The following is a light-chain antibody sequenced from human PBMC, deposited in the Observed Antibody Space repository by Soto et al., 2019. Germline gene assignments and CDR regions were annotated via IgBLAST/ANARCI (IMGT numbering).Light chain of an antibody. CDR2: EVN. Sequence: QSALTQPASVSGSPGQSITISCTGTSSDVGGYNYVSWYQQHPGKAPKLMIYEVNNRPSGVSNRFSGSKSGNTASLTISGLQAEDEADYYCTSCTSSITYVFGTGTKVTVL. CDR1: SSDVGGYNY. V-gene: IGLV2-14*01. J-gene: IGLJ1*01. CDR3: TSCTSSITYV.